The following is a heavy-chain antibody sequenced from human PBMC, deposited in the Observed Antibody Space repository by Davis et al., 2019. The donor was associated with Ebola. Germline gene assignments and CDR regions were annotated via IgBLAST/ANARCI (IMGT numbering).Heavy chain of an antibody. V-gene: IGHV4-30-2*01. CDR2: IYHRGST. CDR1: GGPISSGGYS. Sequence: MPSETLSLTCAVSGGPISSGGYSWSWIRQPPGKGLAWIGYIYHRGSTYYNPSLKSRVTISVDRSKNQFSLKLSSVTAADTAVYYCARGKPFGSSFWFDPWGQGTLVTVSS. CDR3: ARGKPFGSSFWFDP. D-gene: IGHD6-13*01. J-gene: IGHJ5*02.